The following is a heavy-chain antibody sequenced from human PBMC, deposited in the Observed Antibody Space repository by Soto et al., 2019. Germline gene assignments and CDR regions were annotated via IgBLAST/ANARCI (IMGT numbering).Heavy chain of an antibody. Sequence: LSLTCTVSGGATSSGGDYWNWLRLHPGKGLEWIGYTYYSGNTYYNPSLNSRVTISADKSKSQFSLKLSSVTAADTAVYYCARLSSSGWPIEYWGQGTLVTVS. J-gene: IGHJ4*02. CDR3: ARLSSSGWPIEY. CDR2: TYYSGNT. D-gene: IGHD6-19*01. CDR1: GGATSSGGDY. V-gene: IGHV4-31*03.